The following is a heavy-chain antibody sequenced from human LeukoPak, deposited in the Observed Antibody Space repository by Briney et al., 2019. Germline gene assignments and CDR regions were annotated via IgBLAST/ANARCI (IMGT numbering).Heavy chain of an antibody. CDR3: ARAYYYGSIPYYFDY. CDR1: GGSISSYY. V-gene: IGHV4-59*08. CDR2: IYYSGST. Sequence: PSETLSLTCTVSGGSISSYYWSWIRQPPGKGLEWIGYIYYSGSTNYNPSLKSRVTISVDTSKNQFSLKLSSVTAADTAVYYCARAYYYGSIPYYFDYWGQGTLVTVSS. J-gene: IGHJ4*02. D-gene: IGHD3-10*01.